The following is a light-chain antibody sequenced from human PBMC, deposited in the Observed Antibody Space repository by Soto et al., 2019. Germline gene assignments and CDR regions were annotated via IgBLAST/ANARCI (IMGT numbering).Light chain of an antibody. CDR3: QQYGSSPGT. V-gene: IGKV3-20*01. CDR1: QSVTSRY. Sequence: EIVCTQSPGTLSLSPGARATLSCRASQSVTSRYLGWYQQKPGQAPRLLIFGASIRDTGIPDRFSGSGSGTDFTLTISRLESEDFAVYYCQQYGSSPGTFGQGAKVAIK. CDR2: GAS. J-gene: IGKJ1*01.